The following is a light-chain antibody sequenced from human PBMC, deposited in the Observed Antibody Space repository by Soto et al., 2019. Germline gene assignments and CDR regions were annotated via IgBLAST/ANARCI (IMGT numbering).Light chain of an antibody. CDR3: TSYTTSSTLV. CDR1: SSDIGGYNF. V-gene: IGLV2-14*01. CDR2: AVT. J-gene: IGLJ2*01. Sequence: QTVVTQPASVSGSPGQSITISCTGTSSDIGGYNFVSWYRQHPGKAPKLLIYAVTNRPSGIPDRFSGSKSDNTASLTISGLQAEDEADYYCTSYTTSSTLVFGGGTKLTVL.